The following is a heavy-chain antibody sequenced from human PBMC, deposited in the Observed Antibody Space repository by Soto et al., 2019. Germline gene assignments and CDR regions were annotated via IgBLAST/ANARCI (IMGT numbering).Heavy chain of an antibody. CDR1: GYTFTGYY. Sequence: ASVKVSCKASGYTFTGYYMHWVRQAPGQGLEWMGWINPNSGGTNYAQKFQGWVTMTRDTSISTAYMELSRLRSDDTAVYYCARDLSYSSSSIFDYWGQGTLVTVSS. CDR3: ARDLSYSSSSIFDY. V-gene: IGHV1-2*04. J-gene: IGHJ4*02. D-gene: IGHD6-13*01. CDR2: INPNSGGT.